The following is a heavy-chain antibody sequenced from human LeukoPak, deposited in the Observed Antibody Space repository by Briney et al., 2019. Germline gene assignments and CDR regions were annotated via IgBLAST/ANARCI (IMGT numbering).Heavy chain of an antibody. CDR1: GFTFSSYE. Sequence: GGSLRLSCAASGFTFSSYEMNWVRQAPGKGLEWVSYISSSGSTIYYADSVKGRFTISRDNAKNSLYLQMGSLRAEDMAVYYCARDLYVYGDYNALHYWGQGTLVTVSS. CDR3: ARDLYVYGDYNALHY. D-gene: IGHD4-17*01. CDR2: ISSSGSTI. J-gene: IGHJ4*02. V-gene: IGHV3-48*03.